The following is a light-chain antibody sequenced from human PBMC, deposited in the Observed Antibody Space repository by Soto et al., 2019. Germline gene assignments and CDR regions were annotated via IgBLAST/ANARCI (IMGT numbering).Light chain of an antibody. CDR2: EVS. CDR1: SSDVGVYNY. V-gene: IGLV2-14*01. CDR3: SSYTSTTAYV. Sequence: QSALTQPASVSGSPGQSITISCTGTSSDVGVYNYVSWYQLHPGKAPKLMVYEVSNRPSGVSNRFSGSKSGNTASLTISGLQAEDEADYYCSSYTSTTAYVFGPGAKLTV. J-gene: IGLJ1*01.